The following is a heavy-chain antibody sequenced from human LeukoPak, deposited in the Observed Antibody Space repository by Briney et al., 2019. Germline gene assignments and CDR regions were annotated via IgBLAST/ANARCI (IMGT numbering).Heavy chain of an antibody. D-gene: IGHD2-15*01. CDR2: IHHSRST. CDR1: GGSIRSYS. CDR3: ARVKESSGGRMISGRFLDYKYYYMDV. Sequence: SETLSLTCTVSGGSIRSYSWSWIRQPPGSGLEWIGYIHHSRSTNYNPSLKSRVTASVDTSKNQFSLILSSVTAADTAMYYCARVKESSGGRMISGRFLDYKYYYMDVWGKGTTVTVSS. J-gene: IGHJ6*03. V-gene: IGHV4-59*01.